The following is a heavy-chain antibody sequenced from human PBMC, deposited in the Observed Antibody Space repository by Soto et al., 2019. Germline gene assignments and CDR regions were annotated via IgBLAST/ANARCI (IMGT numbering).Heavy chain of an antibody. Sequence: GGSLRLSCAASGFTFSNYAMSWVRQPPGKGLEWVSAISGSGGSTYYADSVKGRFTISRDNSKNTLYLQMNSLRAEDTAVYYCAKGGESSISYYFDYWGQGTLVTVSS. CDR3: AKGGESSISYYFDY. CDR1: GFTFSNYA. CDR2: ISGSGGST. V-gene: IGHV3-23*01. J-gene: IGHJ4*02. D-gene: IGHD3-10*01.